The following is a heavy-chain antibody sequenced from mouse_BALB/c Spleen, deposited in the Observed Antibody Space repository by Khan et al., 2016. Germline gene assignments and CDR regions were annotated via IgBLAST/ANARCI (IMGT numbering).Heavy chain of an antibody. CDR2: ISYSGST. D-gene: IGHD1-1*01. CDR3: ASAPPSYFFDF. CDR1: GYSITSDYD. V-gene: IGHV3-2*02. J-gene: IGHJ1*01. Sequence: EVKLEESGHGLVKPSQSLSLTCTVTGYSITSDYDWNWIRKFPGNKLEWMGYISYSGSTSYKPSLKSRIYITRDTSKNPSFLLLNSMTTLDTAIFYSASAPPSYFFDFCGAGFTVTLS.